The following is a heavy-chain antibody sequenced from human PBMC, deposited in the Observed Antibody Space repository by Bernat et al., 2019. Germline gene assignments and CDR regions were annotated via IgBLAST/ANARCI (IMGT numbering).Heavy chain of an antibody. CDR3: ARHGSEWSRDH. CDR1: GFTFSASG. Sequence: QVHLVESEGGVVQPGRSLRLSCAASGFTFSASGMDWVRQAPGKGLEWVSLISYDGNNKNYADSVKGRFTISRDNSKNTVYLQMDSLRAEDSAIYYCARHGSEWSRDHWGLGTLVTVSS. V-gene: IGHV3-33*01. J-gene: IGHJ4*02. CDR2: ISYDGNNK. D-gene: IGHD3-3*01.